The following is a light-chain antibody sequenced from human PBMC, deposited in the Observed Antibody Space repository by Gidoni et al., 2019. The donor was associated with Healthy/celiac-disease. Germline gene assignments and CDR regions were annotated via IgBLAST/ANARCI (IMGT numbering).Light chain of an antibody. CDR1: QGISSY. CDR2: AAS. CDR3: QQLSSSPRT. J-gene: IGKJ3*01. Sequence: DIQLTQSPSYLSASVGDRVTIPCRASQGISSYLAWYQQKPGKAPKLLIYAASTLQGGVPSRFSGSGSGTEFTLTISSLQPEDFATYSCQQLSSSPRTFGPGTKVDIK. V-gene: IGKV1-9*01.